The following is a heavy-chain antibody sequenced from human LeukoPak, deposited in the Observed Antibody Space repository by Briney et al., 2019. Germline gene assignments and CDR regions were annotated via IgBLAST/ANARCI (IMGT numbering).Heavy chain of an antibody. CDR3: ARVSGEFRFTYNWFDP. V-gene: IGHV3-30-3*01. CDR2: ISYDGSNK. D-gene: IGHD3-10*02. J-gene: IGHJ5*02. Sequence: GGSLRLSCAASGFTSSSYAMHWVRQAPGKGLEWVAVISYDGSNKYYADSVKGRFTISRDNSKNTLYLQMNSLRAEDTAVYYCARVSGEFRFTYNWFDPWGQGTLVTVSS. CDR1: GFTSSSYA.